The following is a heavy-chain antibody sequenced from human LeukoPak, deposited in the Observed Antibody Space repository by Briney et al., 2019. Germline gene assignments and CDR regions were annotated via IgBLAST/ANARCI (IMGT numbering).Heavy chain of an antibody. V-gene: IGHV3-11*06. CDR1: GFTFSDSY. D-gene: IGHD5-24*01. J-gene: IGHJ4*02. CDR3: ARGSRTIELGDDY. CDR2: ISSSSSDT. Sequence: AGGSLRLSCAASGFTFSDSYMSWIRQTPGKGLEWLSYISSSSSDTNYADSVKGRFTISRDNAKNSLYLQMNSLRAEDTTVYYCARGSRTIELGDDYWGQGTLVTVSS.